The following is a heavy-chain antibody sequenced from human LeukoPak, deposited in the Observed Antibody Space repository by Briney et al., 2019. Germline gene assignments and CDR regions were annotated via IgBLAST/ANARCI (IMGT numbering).Heavy chain of an antibody. D-gene: IGHD2-2*01. CDR3: ARVGCSSTSCYAGGGYYYYMDV. Sequence: ASVKVSCKASGYTFTSYGISWVRQAPGQGLEWMGWISAYNGNTNYAQKLQGRVTMTTDTSTSTAYMELRSLRSDDTAVYYCARVGCSSTSCYAGGGYYYYMDVWGKGTTVTVSS. V-gene: IGHV1-18*01. J-gene: IGHJ6*03. CDR2: ISAYNGNT. CDR1: GYTFTSYG.